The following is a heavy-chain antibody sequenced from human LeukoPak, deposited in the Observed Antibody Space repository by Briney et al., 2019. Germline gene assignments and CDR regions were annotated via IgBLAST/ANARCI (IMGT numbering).Heavy chain of an antibody. J-gene: IGHJ4*02. V-gene: IGHV3-7*01. CDR1: GFTFTTYW. CDR2: IKQDGTEK. D-gene: IGHD3-10*01. Sequence: GGSLRLSCGASGFTFTTYWMSWVRQAPGKGLEWVANIKQDGTEKYYVDSVKGRFTISRDDARNSLYLQLNSLRAEDTAVYYCARLSEMFRGPQVIYYFDYWGQGTLVTVSS. CDR3: ARLSEMFRGPQVIYYFDY.